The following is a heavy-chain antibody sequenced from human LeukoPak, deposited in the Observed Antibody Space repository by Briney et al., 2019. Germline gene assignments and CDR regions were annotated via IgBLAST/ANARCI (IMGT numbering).Heavy chain of an antibody. D-gene: IGHD2/OR15-2a*01. CDR3: ANLLGPRSDY. CDR2: IRHDGSIK. Sequence: GGSLRLSCAASGFIFSTYGMYWVRQAPGKGLEWVAFIRHDGSIKNYADSVKGRSTISRDNSRNTLYLQMNSLRAEDTAVYYCANLLGPRSDYWGQGTLVTVSS. J-gene: IGHJ4*02. V-gene: IGHV3-30*02. CDR1: GFIFSTYG.